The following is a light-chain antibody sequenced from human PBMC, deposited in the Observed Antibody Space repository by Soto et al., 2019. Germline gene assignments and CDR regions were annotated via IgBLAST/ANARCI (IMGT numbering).Light chain of an antibody. V-gene: IGLV2-11*01. J-gene: IGLJ2*01. CDR2: DVS. CDR3: CSSPGSYTSVV. Sequence: ALIQPRSVSGSPGQSVTISCSGITSYVGTYIYVSWYQHHPGKAPRFLIYDVSKRPSGVPDRFSGSKSGNTASLTISGLQAEDEADYYCCSSPGSYTSVVFGGGTKVTVL. CDR1: TSYVGTYIY.